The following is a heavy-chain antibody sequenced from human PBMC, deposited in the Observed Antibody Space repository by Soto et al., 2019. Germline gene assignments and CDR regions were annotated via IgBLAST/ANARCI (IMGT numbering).Heavy chain of an antibody. J-gene: IGHJ3*02. CDR2: IIPILGIA. CDR1: GGTFSSYT. CDR3: AREGVVAATGRSYAFDI. D-gene: IGHD2-15*01. V-gene: IGHV1-69*08. Sequence: QVQLVQSGAEVKKPGSSVKVSCKASGGTFSSYTISWVRQAPGQGLEWMGRIIPILGIANYAQKFQGRVTITADKSTSTAYMVLSSLRSEDTAVYYCAREGVVAATGRSYAFDIWGQGTMVTVSS.